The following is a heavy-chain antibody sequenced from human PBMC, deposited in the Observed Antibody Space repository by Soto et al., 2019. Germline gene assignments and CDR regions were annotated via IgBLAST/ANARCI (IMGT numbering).Heavy chain of an antibody. J-gene: IGHJ4*02. CDR2: ISSSSSYI. CDR3: ARDRAEGTVAIDIDY. CDR1: GFTFSSYS. V-gene: IGHV3-21*01. D-gene: IGHD6-19*01. Sequence: GGSLRLSCAASGFTFSSYSMNWVRQAPGKGLEWVSSISSSSSYIYYADSVKGRFTISRDNAKNSLYLQMNSLRAEDTAAYYCARDRAEGTVAIDIDYWGQGTLVTVSS.